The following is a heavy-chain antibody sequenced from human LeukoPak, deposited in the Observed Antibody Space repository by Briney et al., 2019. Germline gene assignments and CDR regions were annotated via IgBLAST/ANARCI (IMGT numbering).Heavy chain of an antibody. J-gene: IGHJ5*02. CDR2: VDANGRTT. Sequence: PGGSLRLSCSASGFTVTHYAMHWVRQAPGKGLEYVSAVDANGRTTYYADSVKGRFTISRDDSKNTLNLHMSSLRLEDTAIYYCYCRDDLPAWGQGTLVTISS. CDR1: GFTVTHYA. V-gene: IGHV3-64D*06. CDR3: YCRDDLPA. D-gene: IGHD5-24*01.